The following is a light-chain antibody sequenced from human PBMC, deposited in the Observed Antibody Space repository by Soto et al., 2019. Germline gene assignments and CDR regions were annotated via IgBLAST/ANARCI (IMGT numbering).Light chain of an antibody. V-gene: IGKV3-20*01. CDR1: QTITSDY. CDR2: GAS. CDR3: HQYCTSHWK. J-gene: IGKJ1*01. Sequence: EIVLTQSPGNLSLSPGERATLSCRASQTITSDYLAWYKQKPGQAPRLLIYGASSRATGIPDRFSGRGAGTDFTRAVSSLEPEDFAVFYCHQYCTSHWKFGQGTKVEIK.